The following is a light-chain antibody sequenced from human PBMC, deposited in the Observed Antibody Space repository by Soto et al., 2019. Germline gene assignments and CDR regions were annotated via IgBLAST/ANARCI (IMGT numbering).Light chain of an antibody. CDR1: SSDVGGYNY. V-gene: IGLV2-14*01. J-gene: IGLJ1*01. CDR2: DVS. Sequence: QCVLTRPASVSGAAGEGITISCTGTSSDVGGYNYVSWYQQHPGKAPKLMIYDVSNRPSGVSNRFSGSKSGNTASLTISGLQAEDEADYYCSSYTSSSTLKVFGTGTKVTVL. CDR3: SSYTSSSTLKV.